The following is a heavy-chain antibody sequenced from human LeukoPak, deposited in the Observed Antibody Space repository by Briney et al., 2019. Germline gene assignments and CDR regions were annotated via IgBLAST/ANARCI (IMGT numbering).Heavy chain of an antibody. CDR1: GGSINTYY. Sequence: SETLSLTCSVSGGSINTYYWSCIRQPAGKGLEWIGRIHSSGSTHYNPSLKSRVTMSLDTSKNQFSLKLTSVTAANTAVYYCARDNDFFDYWGQGTLVTVSS. CDR3: ARDNDFFDY. J-gene: IGHJ4*02. CDR2: IHSSGST. V-gene: IGHV4-4*07.